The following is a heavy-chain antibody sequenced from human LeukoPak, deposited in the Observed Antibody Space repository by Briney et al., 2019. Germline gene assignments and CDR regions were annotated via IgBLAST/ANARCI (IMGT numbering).Heavy chain of an antibody. CDR2: ISHSGTT. Sequence: SETLSLTCTVSGYSIRSGLFWGWIRQPPGKGLECVASISHSGTTFYNSSLSSRLSISIDTSRNQFSLKLTSVTAADTAVYYCARFTPQGYGWGGYNRFDPWGQGTPVTVSS. V-gene: IGHV4-38-2*02. CDR1: GYSIRSGLF. D-gene: IGHD3-16*01. J-gene: IGHJ5*02. CDR3: ARFTPQGYGWGGYNRFDP.